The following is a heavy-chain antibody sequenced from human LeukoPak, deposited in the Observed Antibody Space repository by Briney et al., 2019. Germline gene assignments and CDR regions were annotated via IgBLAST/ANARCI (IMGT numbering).Heavy chain of an antibody. Sequence: ASVKVSCKASGYTFTGYYMHWVRQAPGQGLEWMGWINPNSGGTNYAQKFQGRVTMTRDKSISTAYLQWSSLKASDTAMYYCARLAPEERIQLRNNWFDPWGQGTLVTVSS. CDR2: INPNSGGT. J-gene: IGHJ5*02. CDR3: ARLAPEERIQLRNNWFDP. D-gene: IGHD5-18*01. CDR1: GYTFTGYY. V-gene: IGHV1-2*02.